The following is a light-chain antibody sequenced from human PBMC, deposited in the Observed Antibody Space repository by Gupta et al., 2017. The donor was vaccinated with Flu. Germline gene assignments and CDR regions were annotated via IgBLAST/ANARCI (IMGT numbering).Light chain of an antibody. V-gene: IGKV1-39*01. CDR3: QHTLVVPYI. J-gene: IGKJ2*01. Sequence: DIQMTQSPSSLSASIGDRVIITCRASQSLNGYLNWYQQKPGKAPELLISIASHLQNGVPSRFSGRGSGTEFTLTISGLQPVDFATYYCQHTLVVPYIFDQGTLLEIK. CDR2: IAS. CDR1: QSLNGY.